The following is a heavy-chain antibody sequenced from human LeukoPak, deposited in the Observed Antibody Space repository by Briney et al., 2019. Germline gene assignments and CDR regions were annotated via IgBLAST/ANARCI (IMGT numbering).Heavy chain of an antibody. D-gene: IGHD3-22*01. Sequence: PGGSLRLSCAASGFTFSNNGMSWVRQSPGRGLEWVSGISGGGDTTYYAESVKGRFTISRDNSKNTLFLQMSSLTAEDTAVYYCAKTNGYYDYWGQGTLVAVSS. CDR3: AKTNGYYDY. CDR1: GFTFSNNG. V-gene: IGHV3-23*01. CDR2: ISGGGDTT. J-gene: IGHJ4*02.